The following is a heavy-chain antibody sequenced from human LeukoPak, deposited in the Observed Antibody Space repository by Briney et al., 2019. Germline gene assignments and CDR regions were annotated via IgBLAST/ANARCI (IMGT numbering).Heavy chain of an antibody. V-gene: IGHV3-9*01. J-gene: IGHJ5*01. CDR1: RFTFDNYA. D-gene: IGHD1-26*01. Sequence: GGSLRLSCAASRFTFDNYAMHWVRQAPGKGLEWVSTISWNSGSVSYADSVGGRFTISRDNAKNSLYLQMNSLRADDTALYYCAKDGGGSGSYYRYNWFDSWGQGTLVTVSS. CDR3: AKDGGGSGSYYRYNWFDS. CDR2: ISWNSGSV.